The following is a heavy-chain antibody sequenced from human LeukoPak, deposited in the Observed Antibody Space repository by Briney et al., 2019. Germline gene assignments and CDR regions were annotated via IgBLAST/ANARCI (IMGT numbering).Heavy chain of an antibody. J-gene: IGHJ4*02. D-gene: IGHD5-18*01. CDR3: AARNTAMVHGVDY. CDR1: GGSISSGGYS. CDR2: IYHSGST. V-gene: IGHV4-30-2*01. Sequence: SETLSLTCAVSGGSISSGGYSWSWIRQPPGKGLEWIGYIYHSGSTYYNPSLKSRVTISVDRSKNQFSLKLSSVTAADTAVYYCAARNTAMVHGVDYWGQGTLVTVSS.